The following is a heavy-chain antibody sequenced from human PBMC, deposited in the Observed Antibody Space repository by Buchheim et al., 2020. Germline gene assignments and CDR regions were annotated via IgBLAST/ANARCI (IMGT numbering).Heavy chain of an antibody. D-gene: IGHD3-3*02. J-gene: IGHJ4*02. V-gene: IGHV3-7*03. CDR3: ARDPFAFSIADF. Sequence: EVQLVESGGDLVQPGGSLRLSCVASGFTFNDYWMSWVRQAPGKGPEWLANIKGDGTKTYYVDSLKGRFTISRDNAKNSLYLQMNSLRVEDTAVYYCARDPFAFSIADFWGQGTL. CDR1: GFTFNDYW. CDR2: IKGDGTKT.